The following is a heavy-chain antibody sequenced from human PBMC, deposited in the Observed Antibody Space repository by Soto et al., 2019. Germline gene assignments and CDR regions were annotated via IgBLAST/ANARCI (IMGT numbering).Heavy chain of an antibody. CDR2: IQSGGPT. V-gene: IGHV3-66*01. CDR3: AKDRKSGSGWYWGY. D-gene: IGHD6-19*01. Sequence: GGSLRLSCAASGFTVSSKYMSWVRQAPGKGLEWVSLIQSGGPTYYADSVKGRFTISRDTSENTVYLQMNSLRAEDTAVYYCAKDRKSGSGWYWGYWGQGTLVTVSS. J-gene: IGHJ4*02. CDR1: GFTVSSKY.